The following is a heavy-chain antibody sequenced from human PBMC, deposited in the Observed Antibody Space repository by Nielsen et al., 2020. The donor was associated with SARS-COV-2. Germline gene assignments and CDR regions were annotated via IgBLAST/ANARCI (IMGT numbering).Heavy chain of an antibody. D-gene: IGHD5-24*01. CDR3: AKFMSRDGYNWGGRGGGNFDY. CDR1: GFTFSSYA. V-gene: IGHV3-23*01. J-gene: IGHJ4*02. Sequence: GGSLRLSCAASGFTFSSYAMSWVRQAPGKGLEWVSAISGSGGSTYYADSVKGRFTISRDNSKNTLYLQMNSLRAEDTAVYYCAKFMSRDGYNWGGRGGGNFDYWGQGTLVTVSS. CDR2: ISGSGGST.